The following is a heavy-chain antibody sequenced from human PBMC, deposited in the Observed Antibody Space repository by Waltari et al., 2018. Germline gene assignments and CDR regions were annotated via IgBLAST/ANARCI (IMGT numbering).Heavy chain of an antibody. V-gene: IGHV1-24*01. CDR1: GYTLTELS. CDR3: ATLNWYNWNYVDYFDY. D-gene: IGHD1-7*01. CDR2: FDPEDGET. J-gene: IGHJ4*02. Sequence: QVQLVQSGAEVKKPGASVKVSCKVSGYTLTELSMHWVRQAPGKGLEWMGGFDPEDGETIYAQKFQGRVTMTEDTSTDTAYMELSSLRSEDTAVYYCATLNWYNWNYVDYFDYWGQGTLVTVSS.